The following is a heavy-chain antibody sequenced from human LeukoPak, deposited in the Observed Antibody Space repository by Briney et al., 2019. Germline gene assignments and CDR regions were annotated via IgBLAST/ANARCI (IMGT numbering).Heavy chain of an antibody. CDR2: IYSGDNT. D-gene: IGHD3-10*01. V-gene: IGHV3-53*01. CDR1: GFTVSSNY. J-gene: IGHJ6*03. Sequence: GGSLRLSCAASGFTVSSNYMSWVRQAPGKGLEWVSVIYSGDNTFYADSVKGRFTISRDNSKNTLYLQMNSLRAEDTAVYYCARHGSITMVRGRLRYFYMDVWGKGTTVTISS. CDR3: ARHGSITMVRGRLRYFYMDV.